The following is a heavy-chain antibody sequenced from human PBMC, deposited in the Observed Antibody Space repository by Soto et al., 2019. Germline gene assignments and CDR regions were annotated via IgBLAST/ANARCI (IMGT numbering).Heavy chain of an antibody. V-gene: IGHV1-3*01. CDR1: GYTFTSYA. J-gene: IGHJ6*03. CDR2: INAGNGNT. D-gene: IGHD3-3*01. CDR3: ARESRVVSSFARYYYYYMDV. Sequence: ASVKVSCKASGYTFTSYAMHRVRQAPGQRLEWMGWINAGNGNTKYSQKFQGRVTITRDTSASTAYMELSSLRSEDTAVYYCARESRVVSSFARYYYYYMDVWGKGTTVTVSS.